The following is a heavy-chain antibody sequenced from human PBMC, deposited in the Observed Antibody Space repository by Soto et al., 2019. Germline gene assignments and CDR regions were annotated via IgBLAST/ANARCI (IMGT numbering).Heavy chain of an antibody. D-gene: IGHD2-15*01. V-gene: IGHV1-69*06. Sequence: ASVKVSCKASGGTFSSYAISWVRQAPGQGLEWMGGIIPIFGTANYAQKFQGRVTITADKSTSTAYMELSSLRSEDTAVYYCARGRGHIVVVVAATLYYYGMDVWGQGTTVTVSS. CDR1: GGTFSSYA. CDR3: ARGRGHIVVVVAATLYYYGMDV. CDR2: IIPIFGTA. J-gene: IGHJ6*02.